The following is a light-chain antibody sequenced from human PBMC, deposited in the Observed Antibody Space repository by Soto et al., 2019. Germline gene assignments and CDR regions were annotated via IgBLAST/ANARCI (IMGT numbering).Light chain of an antibody. CDR3: NSYTSKSTGV. CDR2: EVS. V-gene: IGLV2-14*01. Sequence: QSALTQPASVSGSPGQSITISCTGTSSDVGGYNYVSWYQQHPGKAPKLIIYEVSNRPSGVSNRFSCSKSGNTASLTISGLQAEDDADYYCNSYTSKSTGVFGTGTKLTVL. J-gene: IGLJ1*01. CDR1: SSDVGGYNY.